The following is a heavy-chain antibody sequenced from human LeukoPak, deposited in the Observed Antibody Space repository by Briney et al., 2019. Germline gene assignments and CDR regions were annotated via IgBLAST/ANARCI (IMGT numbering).Heavy chain of an antibody. CDR1: GYTLTVYY. D-gene: IGHD5-18*01. Sequence: ASVKVSCKASGYTLTVYYIHLVRQAPGQGLEWMGRINPNSGDTNFAQKFQGRVTMTRDTSISTAYMDLSGLRPDDTAVYYCAREGSGYTYGRGSYFDYWGHGILVTVSS. J-gene: IGHJ4*01. V-gene: IGHV1-2*06. CDR3: AREGSGYTYGRGSYFDY. CDR2: INPNSGDT.